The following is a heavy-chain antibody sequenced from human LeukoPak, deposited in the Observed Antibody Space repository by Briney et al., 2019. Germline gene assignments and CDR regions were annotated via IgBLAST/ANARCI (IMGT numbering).Heavy chain of an antibody. CDR1: GFTFSRYW. J-gene: IGHJ6*02. CDR2: TNTDGSSA. CDR3: ARAHLWPYGMDV. Sequence: GRSLRLSCAASGFTFSRYWMHWVRQAPGKGLVWVSRTNTDGSSASYADSVKGRFTISRDNDKDTLYLQMNSLRAEDTAVYYCARAHLWPYGMDVWGLGTTVTVSS. D-gene: IGHD3-3*02. V-gene: IGHV3-74*01.